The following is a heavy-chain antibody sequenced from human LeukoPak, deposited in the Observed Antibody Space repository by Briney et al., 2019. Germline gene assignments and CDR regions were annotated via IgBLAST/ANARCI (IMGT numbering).Heavy chain of an antibody. Sequence: ASVKVSCKASGYTFSSYDINRVRQATGQGLEWMGWMNPNSGNTGYAQKFQGRVTMTRNTSISTAYMELSSLRSEDTAVYYWARVMSIAAAGSNWFDPWGQGTLVTVSP. J-gene: IGHJ5*02. CDR1: GYTFSSYD. V-gene: IGHV1-8*01. CDR3: ARVMSIAAAGSNWFDP. D-gene: IGHD6-13*01. CDR2: MNPNSGNT.